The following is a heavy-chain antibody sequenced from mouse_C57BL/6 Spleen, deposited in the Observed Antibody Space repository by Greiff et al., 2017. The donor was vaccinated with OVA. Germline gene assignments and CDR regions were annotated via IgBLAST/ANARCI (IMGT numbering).Heavy chain of an antibody. V-gene: IGHV1-82*01. CDR3: ARRGSSYPFAY. J-gene: IGHJ3*01. CDR2: IYPGDGDT. D-gene: IGHD1-1*01. CDR1: GYAFSSSW. Sequence: VKLQESGPELVKPGASVKISCKASGYAFSSSWMNWVKQRPGKGLEWIGRIYPGDGDTNYNGKFKGKATLTADKSSSTAYMQLSSLTSEDSAVYFCARRGSSYPFAYWGQGTLVTVSA.